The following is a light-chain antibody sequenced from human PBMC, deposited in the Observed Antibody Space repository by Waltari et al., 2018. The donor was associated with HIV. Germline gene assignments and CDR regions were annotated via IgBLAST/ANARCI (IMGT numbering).Light chain of an antibody. CDR1: SSNIGKNF. CDR3: GTWDSSLSGVV. J-gene: IGLJ2*01. Sequence: QSVLTQPPSVSAAPGQKVTISCSGSSSNIGKNFVSWFKQLQGTAPKLLIYDNNKRPSGIPDRFSGSKSGTSATLGITGLQTGDEADYYCGTWDSSLSGVVFGGGTKLTVL. CDR2: DNN. V-gene: IGLV1-51*01.